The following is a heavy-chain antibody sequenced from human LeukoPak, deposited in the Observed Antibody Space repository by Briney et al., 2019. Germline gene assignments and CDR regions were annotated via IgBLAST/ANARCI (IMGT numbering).Heavy chain of an antibody. CDR1: GFTFSSYD. CDR3: ARSRMTVSVSHGFDN. D-gene: IGHD5/OR15-5a*01. CDR2: TWYDGSIK. J-gene: IGHJ4*02. V-gene: IGHV3-30*02. Sequence: PGGSLRLSCVASGFTFSSYDMQWVRQAPGKGLEWVAFTWYDGSIKYYADSVKGRFIISRDNSKNTLHLQMNSLRGDDTAVYYCARSRMTVSVSHGFDNWGQGTLVTVSS.